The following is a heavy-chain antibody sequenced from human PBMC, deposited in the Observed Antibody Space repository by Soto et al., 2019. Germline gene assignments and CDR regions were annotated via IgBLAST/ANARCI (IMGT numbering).Heavy chain of an antibody. D-gene: IGHD6-19*01. V-gene: IGHV4-4*02. Sequence: QVQLQESGPGLVKPSETLSLTCTVSSDSIAGENWWSWVRQPPGLGLEWIGEVFHTGGTNYNPSRKRRVTMEVDKTKNQFSPKLISAAAAETAVYYCARVFSSGSGWMYYFDFWGQGTLVSVSS. J-gene: IGHJ4*02. CDR1: SDSIAGENW. CDR3: ARVFSSGSGWMYYFDF. CDR2: VFHTGGT.